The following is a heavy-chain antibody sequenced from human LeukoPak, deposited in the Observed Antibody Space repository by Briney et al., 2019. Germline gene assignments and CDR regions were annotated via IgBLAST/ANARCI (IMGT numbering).Heavy chain of an antibody. Sequence: GGSLRLSCAATGFTFSTYSMSWVRQAPGKGLEWISYISVGSRSMDYADSVKGRFTISRDNAKNSLYLQMNSLRAEDTAVYYCAKVGLVYVAFDIWGQGTMVTVSS. CDR3: AKVGLVYVAFDI. J-gene: IGHJ3*02. V-gene: IGHV3-48*01. CDR2: ISVGSRSM. CDR1: GFTFSTYS. D-gene: IGHD5/OR15-5a*01.